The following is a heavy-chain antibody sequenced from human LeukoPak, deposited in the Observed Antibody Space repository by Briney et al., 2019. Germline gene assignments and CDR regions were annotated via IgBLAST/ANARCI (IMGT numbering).Heavy chain of an antibody. Sequence: GGSLRLSCAASGFTFSSYAMHWVRQAPGKGLEWVAVISYDGSNKYYADSVKGRFTISRDNSKNTLYLQMNSLRAEDTAVYYCARDLSRGGGAFDIWGQGTMVTVSS. D-gene: IGHD3-10*01. CDR1: GFTFSSYA. CDR2: ISYDGSNK. V-gene: IGHV3-30-3*01. CDR3: ARDLSRGGGAFDI. J-gene: IGHJ3*02.